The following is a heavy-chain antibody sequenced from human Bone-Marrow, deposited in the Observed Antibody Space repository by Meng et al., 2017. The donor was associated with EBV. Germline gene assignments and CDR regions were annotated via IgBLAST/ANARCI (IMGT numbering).Heavy chain of an antibody. CDR2: ISDYNGNT. CDR3: AREYSSGWYYFDY. D-gene: IGHD6-19*01. CDR1: VYTVDSYG. V-gene: IGHV1-18*01. J-gene: IGHJ4*02. Sequence: VQLGQAQARAKEPGAQVEAPCKLSVYTVDSYGISWVRQAPGQGLEWMRWISDYNGNTNYAQKLQGRVTMTTDTSTSTAYMELRSLRSDDTAVYYCAREYSSGWYYFDYWGQGTLVTVSS.